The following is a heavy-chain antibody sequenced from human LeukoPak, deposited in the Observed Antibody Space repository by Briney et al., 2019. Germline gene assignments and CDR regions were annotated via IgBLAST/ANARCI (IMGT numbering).Heavy chain of an antibody. CDR1: VYTFTGYY. J-gene: IGHJ4*02. CDR3: ASLYYDSSGSRGSLDY. CDR2: INPNSGGT. V-gene: IGHV1-2*02. D-gene: IGHD3-22*01. Sequence: ASVNVSFKSSVYTFTGYYMHWVRQAPAQGREWMGCINPNSGGTNYAQKFQGRVTMTRDTSISTAYMELSRLRSDDTAVYYCASLYYDSSGSRGSLDYWGQGTLVTVSS.